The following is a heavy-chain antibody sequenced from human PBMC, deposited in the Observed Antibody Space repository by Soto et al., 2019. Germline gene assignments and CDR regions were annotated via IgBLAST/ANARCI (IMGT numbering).Heavy chain of an antibody. CDR2: ISSSGSTI. J-gene: IGHJ4*02. CDR3: APPLSSPQGY. D-gene: IGHD6-6*01. CDR1: GFTFSSYE. Sequence: PGGSLRLSCAASGFTFSSYEMNWVRQAPGKGLEWVSYISSSGSTIYYADSVKGRFTISRDNAKSSLYLQMNSLRAEDTAVYYCAPPLSSPQGYWGQGTLGTVSS. V-gene: IGHV3-48*03.